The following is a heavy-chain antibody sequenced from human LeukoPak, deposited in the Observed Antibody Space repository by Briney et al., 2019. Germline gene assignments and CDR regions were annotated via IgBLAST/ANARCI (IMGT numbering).Heavy chain of an antibody. D-gene: IGHD5/OR15-5a*01. J-gene: IGHJ4*02. CDR3: AKESSVGDFDY. Sequence: PGRSLRLSCAASGFSFSNYGMHWVRQAPGKGLEWVAVILYDGSKKYYADFVKGRFTISRDKSNNTLFLQMNSLRLEDTAVYYCAKESSVGDFDYWGQGTLATVSS. V-gene: IGHV3-30*18. CDR2: ILYDGSKK. CDR1: GFSFSNYG.